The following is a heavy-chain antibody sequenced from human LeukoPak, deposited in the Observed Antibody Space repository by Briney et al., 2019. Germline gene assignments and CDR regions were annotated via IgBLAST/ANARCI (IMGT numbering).Heavy chain of an antibody. Sequence: ASVKVSCKASGYTFTSYYMHWVRQAPGQGLEWMGIINPSGGSTSYAQKFQGRVTMTRDTSTSTVYMELSSLRSEDTAVYYCARSSILSTSPYYYYGMDVWGQGTTVTVSS. CDR1: GYTFTSYY. D-gene: IGHD2-21*01. CDR3: ARSSILSTSPYYYYGMDV. CDR2: INPSGGST. V-gene: IGHV1-46*03. J-gene: IGHJ6*02.